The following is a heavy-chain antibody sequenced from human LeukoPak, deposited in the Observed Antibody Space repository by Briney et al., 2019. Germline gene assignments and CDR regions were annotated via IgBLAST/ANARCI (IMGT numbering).Heavy chain of an antibody. CDR1: GGSFSGYY. CDR2: INHSGST. V-gene: IGHV4-34*01. CDR3: ARGRYYGSGNYHNWFDP. J-gene: IGHJ5*02. Sequence: SETLSLTCAVYGGSFSGYYWSWIRQPPGKGLEWIGEINHSGSTNYNPSLKSRVTISVDTSKNQFSLKLSSVTAADTAVYYCARGRYYGSGNYHNWFDPWGQGTLVTVSS. D-gene: IGHD3-10*01.